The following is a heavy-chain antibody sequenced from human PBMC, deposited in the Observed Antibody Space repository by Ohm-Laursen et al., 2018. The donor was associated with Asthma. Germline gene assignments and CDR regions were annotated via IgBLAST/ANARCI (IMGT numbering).Heavy chain of an antibody. CDR1: GFSFGTFA. D-gene: IGHD2-8*01. J-gene: IGHJ4*02. Sequence: GSLRLSCAAPGFSFGTFAMSWVRQPPGKGLEFVSDISGNGGVITNADSVKGRFTISRDNSKNTVYLQMNSLRAEDTAVYYCAKDRVYGDGLLAYDYWGQGTLVTVSP. V-gene: IGHV3-23*01. CDR2: ISGNGGVI. CDR3: AKDRVYGDGLLAYDY.